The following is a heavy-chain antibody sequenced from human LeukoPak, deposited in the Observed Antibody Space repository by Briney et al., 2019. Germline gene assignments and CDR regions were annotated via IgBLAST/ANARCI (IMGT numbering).Heavy chain of an antibody. D-gene: IGHD2-2*01. CDR1: GGSFSGYY. CDR2: INHSGST. Sequence: SETLSLXCAVYGGSFSGYYWSWIRQPPGKGLEWIGDINHSGSTNYNPSLKSRVTISVDTSKNQFSLKLSSVTAADTAVYYCARGVEAGYRSSTSCYWYYFDYWGQGTLVTVSS. CDR3: ARGVEAGYRSSTSCYWYYFDY. V-gene: IGHV4-34*01. J-gene: IGHJ4*02.